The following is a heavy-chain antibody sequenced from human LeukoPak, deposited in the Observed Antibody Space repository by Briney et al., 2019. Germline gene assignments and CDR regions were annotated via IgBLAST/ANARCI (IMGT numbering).Heavy chain of an antibody. Sequence: GGSLRLSCAASGLTVSSNYMSWVRQAPGKGLEWVSVIYGGGNIYYADSVKGRFTISRNNSKNTLYLQMNSLRAEDTAVYYCARGAGYNYPYYFDYWGQGTLVTVSS. V-gene: IGHV3-53*01. J-gene: IGHJ4*02. CDR3: ARGAGYNYPYYFDY. CDR1: GLTVSSNY. D-gene: IGHD5-24*01. CDR2: IYGGGNI.